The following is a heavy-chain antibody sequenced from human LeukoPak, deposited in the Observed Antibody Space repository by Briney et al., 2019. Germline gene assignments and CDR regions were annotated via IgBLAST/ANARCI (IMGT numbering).Heavy chain of an antibody. Sequence: SETLSLTCAVYGGSFSGYYWSWIRQPPGKGLEWIGEINHSGSTNYNPSLKSRVTISVDTSKNQFSLKLSSVAAADTAVYYCARAPEYGLYYFDYWGQGTLVTVSS. J-gene: IGHJ4*02. V-gene: IGHV4-34*01. CDR1: GGSFSGYY. CDR3: ARAPEYGLYYFDY. CDR2: INHSGST. D-gene: IGHD1-14*01.